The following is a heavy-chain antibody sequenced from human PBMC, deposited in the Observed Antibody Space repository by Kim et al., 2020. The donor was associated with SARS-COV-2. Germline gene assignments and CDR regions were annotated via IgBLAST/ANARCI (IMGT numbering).Heavy chain of an antibody. J-gene: IGHJ4*02. D-gene: IGHD2-21*02. V-gene: IGHV3-30*18. CDR3: AKGGVVTAIYFHY. CDR2: ISYDGSNK. CDR1: GFTFSSYG. Sequence: GGSLRLSCAASGFTFSSYGMPWVRQAPGKGLEWVAVISYDGSNKYYADSVKGRFTISRDNSKNTLYLQMNSLRAEDTAVYYCAKGGVVTAIYFHYWGQGT.